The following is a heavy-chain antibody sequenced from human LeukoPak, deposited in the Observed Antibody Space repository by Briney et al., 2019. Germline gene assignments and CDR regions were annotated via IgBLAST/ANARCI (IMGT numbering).Heavy chain of an antibody. CDR1: GGSISSSSYY. CDR3: ARGDCSGSICYSPMDV. J-gene: IGHJ6*03. CDR2: IYYSGST. D-gene: IGHD2-21*01. Sequence: SETLSLTCTVSGGSISSSSYYWGWIRQPPGKGLEWIGSIYYSGSTYYNPSLKSRVTISVDTSKNQFSLKVSSVTAADTAVYYCARGDCSGSICYSPMDVWGTGTTVTVSS. V-gene: IGHV4-39*07.